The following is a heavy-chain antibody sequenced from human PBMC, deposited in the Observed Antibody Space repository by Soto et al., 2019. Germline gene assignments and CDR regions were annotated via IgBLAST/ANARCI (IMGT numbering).Heavy chain of an antibody. Sequence: EVQLVESGGGLVKPGGSLRLSCAASGFTFSSYSMNWVRQAPGKGLEWVSSISSSSSYIYYADSVKGRFTISRDNAKNSLYLQMNSLRAEDTAVYYCARDGEVEVAATDDAFDIWGQGTMVTVSS. D-gene: IGHD2-15*01. CDR3: ARDGEVEVAATDDAFDI. CDR2: ISSSSSYI. J-gene: IGHJ3*02. V-gene: IGHV3-21*01. CDR1: GFTFSSYS.